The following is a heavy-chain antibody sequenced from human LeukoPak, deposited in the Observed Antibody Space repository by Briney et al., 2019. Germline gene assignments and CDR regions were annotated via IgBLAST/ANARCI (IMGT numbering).Heavy chain of an antibody. V-gene: IGHV1-69*13. J-gene: IGHJ4*02. CDR3: ARVPCSSPSCYAGYYFDY. Sequence: SVKVSCKASGGTFSSYAISWVRQAPGQGLEWMGGIIPIFGTANYAQKFQGRVTITADESTSTAYMELSSLRSEDTAVYYCARVPCSSPSCYAGYYFDYWGQGTLVTVSS. D-gene: IGHD2-2*01. CDR1: GGTFSSYA. CDR2: IIPIFGTA.